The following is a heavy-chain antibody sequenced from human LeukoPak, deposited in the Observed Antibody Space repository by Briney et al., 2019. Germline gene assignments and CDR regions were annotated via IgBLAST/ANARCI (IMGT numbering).Heavy chain of an antibody. CDR3: AREGPPSSGYFDY. J-gene: IGHJ4*02. CDR2: IYDSGST. Sequence: PSETLSLTCTVSGGSVSSGSYYWSWIRQPPGMGLEWIGYIYDSGSTNYNPSLKSRVSISVDTSKNQLSLKLSSVTAADTAVYYCAREGPPSSGYFDYWGQGTLVTVSS. D-gene: IGHD3-22*01. CDR1: GGSVSSGSYY. V-gene: IGHV4-61*01.